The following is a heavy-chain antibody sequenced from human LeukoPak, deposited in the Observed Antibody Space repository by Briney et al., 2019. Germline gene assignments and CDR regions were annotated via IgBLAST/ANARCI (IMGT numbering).Heavy chain of an antibody. Sequence: GGSLRLSCAASGFTFSSYGMHWVRQAPGKGLEWLAGIATDGSFAYYADSVKGRFTLSRDNSKNTLYLQMDSLRTEDTAVYYCTTDGVGVEGATYDNWGQGTLVSVSS. CDR3: TTDGVGVEGATYDN. CDR1: GFTFSSYG. D-gene: IGHD1-26*01. CDR2: IATDGSFA. V-gene: IGHV3-30*03. J-gene: IGHJ4*02.